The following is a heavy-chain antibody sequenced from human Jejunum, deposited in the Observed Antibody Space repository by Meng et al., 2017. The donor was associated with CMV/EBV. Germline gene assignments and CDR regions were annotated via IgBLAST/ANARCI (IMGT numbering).Heavy chain of an antibody. CDR3: ARVSPDYGGNSYFDY. J-gene: IGHJ4*02. Sequence: GCSLSRDHWSWIRQPPGKGLEFIGYIYYRGNTNQNPSLKSRVTISADPSKNRISLQLTSVTAADTAVYYCARVSPDYGGNSYFDYWGQGILVTVSS. D-gene: IGHD4-23*01. CDR2: IYYRGNT. V-gene: IGHV4-59*01. CDR1: GCSLSRDH.